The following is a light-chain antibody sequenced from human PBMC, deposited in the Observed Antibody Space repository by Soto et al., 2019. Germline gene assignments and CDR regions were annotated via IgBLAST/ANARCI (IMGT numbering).Light chain of an antibody. CDR2: MGV. CDR3: MQALESPPT. CDR1: QSLLNRNGQNC. Sequence: DIVMTQSPLSLPVTPGEPASISCRSSQSLLNRNGQNCLDWYLQKPGQSPQLLIHMGVIRASGVPDRFSGSGSGTYFTLTISRVEAEDVGVYYCMQALESPPTFGGGTNVEIK. V-gene: IGKV2-28*01. J-gene: IGKJ4*01.